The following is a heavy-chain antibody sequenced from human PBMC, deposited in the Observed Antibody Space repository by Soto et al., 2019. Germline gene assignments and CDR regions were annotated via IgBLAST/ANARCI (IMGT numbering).Heavy chain of an antibody. CDR3: ARGVIXVVPAATPYYYYYGMDV. J-gene: IGHJ6*02. CDR1: GGTFSSYA. Sequence: SVKVSCKASGGTFSSYAISWVRQAPGQGLEWMGGIIPIFGTANYAQKFQGRVTITADESTSTAYMELSSLRSEDTAVYYCARGVIXVVPAATPYYYYYGMDVWGQGTTVTVSS. CDR2: IIPIFGTA. V-gene: IGHV1-69*13. D-gene: IGHD2-2*01.